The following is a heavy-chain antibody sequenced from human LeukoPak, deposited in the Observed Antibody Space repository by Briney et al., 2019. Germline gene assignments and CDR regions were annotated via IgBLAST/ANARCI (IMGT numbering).Heavy chain of an antibody. CDR3: AKSSYNDSSGYYREYYFDF. CDR2: ISGSGGST. Sequence: PGGSLRLSCAASRFTFSTYGMSWVRQAPGKGLEWVSSISGSGGSTNYADSVKGRFTISRDNSKNTLYLQMNSLRDEDTAVYYCAKSSYNDSSGYYREYYFDFWGQGTLVTVSS. CDR1: RFTFSTYG. J-gene: IGHJ4*02. V-gene: IGHV3-23*01. D-gene: IGHD3-22*01.